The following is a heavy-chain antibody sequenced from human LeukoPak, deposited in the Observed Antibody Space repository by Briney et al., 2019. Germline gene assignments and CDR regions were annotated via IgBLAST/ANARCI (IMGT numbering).Heavy chain of an antibody. CDR2: IYHGGRT. Sequence: SETLSLTCTVSGYSISSGYYWGWIRQTPGKGLEWIGYIYHGGRTDYNPSLKSRVTISVDTSKNQFSLKLSSVTAADTAVYYCARGTSGYEASFDYWGQGTLVTVSS. CDR1: GYSISSGYY. CDR3: ARGTSGYEASFDY. J-gene: IGHJ4*02. D-gene: IGHD5-18*01. V-gene: IGHV4-38-2*02.